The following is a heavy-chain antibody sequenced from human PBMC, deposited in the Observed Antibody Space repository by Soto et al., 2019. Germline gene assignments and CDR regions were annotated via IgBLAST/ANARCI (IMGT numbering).Heavy chain of an antibody. J-gene: IGHJ4*02. Sequence: PSETLSLICSVSGGSMRSYYWSWIRQPPGKGPEWIGYIHDSGITDYNPSLKSRATISIDTSRNQISLKLYSVTAADTAIYYCARQVVTASSPIYYFDYWGQGILVTVSS. CDR2: IHDSGIT. CDR3: ARQVVTASSPIYYFDY. CDR1: GGSMRSYY. D-gene: IGHD2-21*02. V-gene: IGHV4-59*08.